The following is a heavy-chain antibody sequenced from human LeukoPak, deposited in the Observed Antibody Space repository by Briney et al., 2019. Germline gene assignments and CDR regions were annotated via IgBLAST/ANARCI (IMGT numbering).Heavy chain of an antibody. CDR3: ARAHRLEQRRPYFDY. CDR2: INHSGST. V-gene: IGHV4-34*01. Sequence: PSETLSLTCAVYGGSFSGYYWSWIRQPPGNGLEWIGEINHSGSTNYNPSLKSRVTISVDTSKNQFSLKLSSVTAADTAVYYCARAHRLEQRRPYFDYWGQGTLVTVSS. D-gene: IGHD1/OR15-1a*01. J-gene: IGHJ4*02. CDR1: GGSFSGYY.